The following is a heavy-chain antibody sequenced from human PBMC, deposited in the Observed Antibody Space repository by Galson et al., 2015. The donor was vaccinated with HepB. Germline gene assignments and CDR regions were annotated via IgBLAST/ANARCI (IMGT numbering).Heavy chain of an antibody. J-gene: IGHJ4*02. V-gene: IGHV1-46*04. CDR1: GYTFTSYY. CDR2: INPSGGST. Sequence: SVKVSCKASGYTFTSYYMHWVRQAPGQGLEWMGVINPSGGSTSYAQKLQGRVTMTRDTSTSTVYMELSSLRSEDTAVYYCARGTGDIPFDYWGQGTLVTVSS. D-gene: IGHD7-27*01. CDR3: ARGTGDIPFDY.